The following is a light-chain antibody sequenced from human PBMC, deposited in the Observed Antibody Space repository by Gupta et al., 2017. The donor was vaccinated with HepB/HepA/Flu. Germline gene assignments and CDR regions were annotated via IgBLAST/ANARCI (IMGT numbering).Light chain of an antibody. CDR1: ESVGSQ. Sequence: IVLRQSPATLSVSPGEGATLSCRASESVGSQLAWYQQKPGQAPRLVIYGISTRATGIPARFSGSGSGTEFSLTISSLQSEDFAHYYCQQYLKWPLTFGGGTKVEIK. J-gene: IGKJ4*01. V-gene: IGKV3-15*01. CDR3: QQYLKWPLT. CDR2: GIS.